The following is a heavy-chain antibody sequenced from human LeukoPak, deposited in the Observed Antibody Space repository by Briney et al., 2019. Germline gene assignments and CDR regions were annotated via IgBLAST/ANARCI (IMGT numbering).Heavy chain of an antibody. V-gene: IGHV1-46*01. D-gene: IGHD5-24*01. J-gene: IGHJ3*01. CDR3: ARIRDGYNDAYDL. Sequence: GASVKVSCKASGYTFTNSYIPWVRQAPGQVLEWMGLINPDGGNTNYAQNFQGRVTLTRDTSTSTVYMELSSLRSEDTAIYYCARIRDGYNDAYDLWGQGTVVTVPS. CDR1: GYTFTNSY. CDR2: INPDGGNT.